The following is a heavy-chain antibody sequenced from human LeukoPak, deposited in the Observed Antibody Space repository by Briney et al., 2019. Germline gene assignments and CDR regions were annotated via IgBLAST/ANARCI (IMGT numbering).Heavy chain of an antibody. J-gene: IGHJ4*02. CDR2: FSGSGGST. D-gene: IGHD3-22*01. CDR3: ARRAGDYSHPYDY. CDR1: GFTFSSYA. V-gene: IGHV3-23*01. Sequence: PGGSLRLSCAASGFTFSSYAMSWVRQAPGKGLEWVSAFSGSGGSTYYADSVKGRFTISRDNSKNTLYLQMNSLRAEDTAVYYCARRAGDYSHPYDYWGQGTLVTVSS.